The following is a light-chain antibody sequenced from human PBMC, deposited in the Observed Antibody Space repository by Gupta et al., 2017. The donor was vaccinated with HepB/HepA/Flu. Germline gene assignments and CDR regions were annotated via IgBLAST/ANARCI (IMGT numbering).Light chain of an antibody. Sequence: QTVVTQDPSFSVSPGGTVTLTCGLNSGSVATSYYINWYQQTPGQAPRILIYNTNTRSSGVPDRFSGSILGNKAALTITGAQADDEADYYCALYVVSGIWMFGGGTKLTVL. CDR2: NTN. V-gene: IGLV8-61*01. CDR1: SGSVATSYY. CDR3: ALYVVSGIWM. J-gene: IGLJ3*02.